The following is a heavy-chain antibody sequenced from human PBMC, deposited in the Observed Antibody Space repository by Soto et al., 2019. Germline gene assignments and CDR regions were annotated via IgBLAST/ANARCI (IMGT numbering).Heavy chain of an antibody. J-gene: IGHJ6*03. CDR3: ARDAVTQDGWYYMDV. CDR2: ISTAHGNT. Sequence: QVQLVQSGAEVERPGASVKVSCKASGYTFTAYALHWVRQAPGQGLEYMGWISTAHGNTKYSQKFQGRVSITRDTSASTAYMELSSLTSEDTAVYYCARDAVTQDGWYYMDVWGKGTSVTVSS. V-gene: IGHV1-3*04. CDR1: GYTFTAYA. D-gene: IGHD4-17*01.